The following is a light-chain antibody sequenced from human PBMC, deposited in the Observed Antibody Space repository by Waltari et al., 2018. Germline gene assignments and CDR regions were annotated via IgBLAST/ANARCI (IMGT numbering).Light chain of an antibody. V-gene: IGLV3-21*02. J-gene: IGLJ3*02. CDR3: QVWESTSDHRV. CDR2: DNG. Sequence: SYVLTQPPSVSVAPGQTARISCGGSDIGSKRVHWYQQKPGQAPVQVVYDNGDRPSGNPERFSGSNSGYTATLTISSVEAGDEADYYCQVWESTSDHRVFGGGTKLTVL. CDR1: DIGSKR.